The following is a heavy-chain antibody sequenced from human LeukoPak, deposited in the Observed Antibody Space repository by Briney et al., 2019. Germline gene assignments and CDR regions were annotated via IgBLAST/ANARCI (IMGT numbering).Heavy chain of an antibody. Sequence: GGSLSLSCAASGFTVSSNYMSWVRQAPGKGLEWVSAISGSGGSTYYADSVKGRFTISRDNSKNTLYLQMNSLRAEDTAVYYCAKTMVRGVIVPFDYWGQGTLVTVSS. J-gene: IGHJ4*02. CDR2: ISGSGGST. D-gene: IGHD3-10*01. CDR3: AKTMVRGVIVPFDY. V-gene: IGHV3-23*01. CDR1: GFTVSSNY.